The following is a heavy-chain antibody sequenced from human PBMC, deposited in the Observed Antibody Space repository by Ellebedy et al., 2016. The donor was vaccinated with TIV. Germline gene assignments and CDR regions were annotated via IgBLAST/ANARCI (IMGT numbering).Heavy chain of an antibody. CDR3: AKGRGGGSDSSAPRYYFDS. J-gene: IGHJ4*02. D-gene: IGHD6-19*01. CDR2: ISHTGSRT. V-gene: IGHV3-23*01. CDR1: GFTFNSYA. Sequence: GESLKISCAASGFTFNSYAMSWVRQAPGKGLEWVSTISHTGSRTYYANSVEGRFIISSDNSKRTLYLRMNSLRAEDTAVYYCAKGRGGGSDSSAPRYYFDSWGLGTLVTVSS.